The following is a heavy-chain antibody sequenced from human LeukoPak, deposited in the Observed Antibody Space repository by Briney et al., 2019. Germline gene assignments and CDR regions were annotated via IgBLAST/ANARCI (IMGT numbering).Heavy chain of an antibody. V-gene: IGHV5-51*01. CDR2: IYPGDSDT. D-gene: IGHD2-2*01. J-gene: IGHJ6*03. Sequence: GESLKISCKGSGSSFTSYWIGWVRQLPGKGLEWMGIIYPGDSDTRYSPSFQGQVTISADKSISTAYLQWSSLKASDTAMYYCARHRYCSSTSYRTHYYYYMDVWGKGTTVTVSS. CDR1: GSSFTSYW. CDR3: ARHRYCSSTSYRTHYYYYMDV.